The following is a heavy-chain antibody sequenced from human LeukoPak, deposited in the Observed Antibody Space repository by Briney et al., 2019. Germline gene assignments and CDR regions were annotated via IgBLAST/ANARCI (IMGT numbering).Heavy chain of an antibody. J-gene: IGHJ5*02. CDR2: IKEDGNEK. CDR1: GLTFSNYW. V-gene: IGHV3-7*03. CDR3: ALRYGDYGIA. Sequence: PGGSLRLSCAASGLTFSNYWMSSVRQAPGKGLEWVANIKEDGNEKYYVDSVKGRFTISRDNAKKLLYLQMNSLRAEDTAVYYCALRYGDYGIAWGQGTLVTVSS. D-gene: IGHD4-17*01.